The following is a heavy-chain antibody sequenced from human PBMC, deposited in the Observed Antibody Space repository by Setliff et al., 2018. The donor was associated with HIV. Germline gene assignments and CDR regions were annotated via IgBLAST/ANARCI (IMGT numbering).Heavy chain of an antibody. CDR3: ARGNSRRLRVHYYYYYMDV. V-gene: IGHV4-34*01. CDR1: GGSFSGYN. J-gene: IGHJ6*03. CDR2: INHSGST. Sequence: SETLSLTCAVYGGSFSGYNWNWIRQPPGKGLEWIGEINHSGSTDYNPSLKSRVTISVDTSENQFSLKLSSVTAADTAVYYCARGNSRRLRVHYYYYYMDVWGKGTTVTVSS. D-gene: IGHD4-17*01.